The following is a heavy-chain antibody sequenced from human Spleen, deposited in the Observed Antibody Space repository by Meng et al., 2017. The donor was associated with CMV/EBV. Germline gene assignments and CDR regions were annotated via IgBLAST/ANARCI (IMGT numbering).Heavy chain of an antibody. Sequence: GESLKISCAASGFTFSSYGMHWVRQAPGKGLEWVSYISASGTTMFYADSVTGRFTISRDNAKNSLYLQMNSLRAEDTAVYYCARDQYSDIVEVPPAIYYWGQGTRVTVSS. CDR1: GFTFSSYG. J-gene: IGHJ4*02. D-gene: IGHD2-2*01. CDR2: ISASGTTM. CDR3: ARDQYSDIVEVPPAIYY. V-gene: IGHV3-48*04.